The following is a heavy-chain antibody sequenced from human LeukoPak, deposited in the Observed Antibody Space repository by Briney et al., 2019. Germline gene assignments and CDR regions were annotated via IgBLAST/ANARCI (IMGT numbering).Heavy chain of an antibody. Sequence: SETLSLTCTVSGGSISSGAFYWNWIRQHPGKGLEWVGYISYSGSSSYNPSLKSRVTKSVDTSKNQFSLKLSSVTTADTAVYYCARDTTVASGMQFWGQGALVTVSS. CDR2: ISYSGSS. D-gene: IGHD6-19*01. CDR3: ARDTTVASGMQF. CDR1: GGSISSGAFY. J-gene: IGHJ4*02. V-gene: IGHV4-31*03.